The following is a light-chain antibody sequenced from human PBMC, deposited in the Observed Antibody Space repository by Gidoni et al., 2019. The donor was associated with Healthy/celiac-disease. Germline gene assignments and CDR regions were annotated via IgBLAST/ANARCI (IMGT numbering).Light chain of an antibody. V-gene: IGKV3-20*01. J-gene: IGKJ1*01. CDR3: QQYGSSPWT. Sequence: EIVLTQSPGTLSLSPGERATFSCRASQIVSSSYLAWYQQKPGQAPRLLIYGSSTRATGIPDRFSGSGSGTDFSLTIGRLEPEDFAVYYCQQYGSSPWTFGQGTKVEIK. CDR2: GSS. CDR1: QIVSSSY.